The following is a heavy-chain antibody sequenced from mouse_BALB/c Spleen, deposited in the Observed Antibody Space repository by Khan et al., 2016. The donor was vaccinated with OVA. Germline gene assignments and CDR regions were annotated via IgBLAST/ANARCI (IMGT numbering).Heavy chain of an antibody. CDR1: GYTFTSYW. CDR3: TRFGYLFAN. Sequence: EVQLQESGTVLTRPGTSVKMSCKASGYTFTSYWMHWVKQRPGQGLEWIGAIYPGNSDTSYNQKFKGKAKLTAVTSTSTAYMELSSLTNEVSAVYYCTRFGYLFANWAQGTLVTVSA. V-gene: IGHV1-5*01. J-gene: IGHJ3*01. D-gene: IGHD2-2*01. CDR2: IYPGNSDT.